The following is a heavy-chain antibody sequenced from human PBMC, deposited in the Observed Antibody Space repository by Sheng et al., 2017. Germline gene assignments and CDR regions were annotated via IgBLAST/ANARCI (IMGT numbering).Heavy chain of an antibody. V-gene: IGHV3-30-3*01. CDR1: GFTFSSYA. Sequence: PASGFTFSSYAMHWVRQAPGKGLEWVAVISYDGSNKYYADSVKGRFTISRDNSKNTLYLQMNSLRAEDTAVYYCARGEYSGYDLFNYMDVWGKGTTVTVSS. CDR3: ARGEYSGYDLFNYMDV. CDR2: ISYDGSNK. J-gene: IGHJ6*03. D-gene: IGHD5-12*01.